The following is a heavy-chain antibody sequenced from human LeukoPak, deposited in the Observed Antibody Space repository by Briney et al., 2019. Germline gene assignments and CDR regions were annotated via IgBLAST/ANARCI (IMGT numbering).Heavy chain of an antibody. CDR2: IYYSGTT. V-gene: IGHV4-59*08. J-gene: IGHJ4*02. CDR3: ARLPLRSHFDY. Sequence: SETLSLTCTVSGGSTSSYYWSWIRQPPGKGLEWIGYIYYSGTTNYNPSLKSRVTISVDTSKNQFSLRLNSVTAADTAVYYCARLPLRSHFDYWGQGTLVTVSS. CDR1: GGSTSSYY.